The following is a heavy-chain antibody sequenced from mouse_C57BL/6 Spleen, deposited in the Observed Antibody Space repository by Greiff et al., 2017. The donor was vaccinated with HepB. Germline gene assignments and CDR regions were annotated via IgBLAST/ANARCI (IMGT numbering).Heavy chain of an antibody. J-gene: IGHJ3*01. D-gene: IGHD2-2*01. V-gene: IGHV1-15*01. CDR1: GYTFTDYE. CDR3: TRYRLPWFAY. Sequence: VQLQQSGAELVRPGASVTLSCKASGYTFTDYEMHWVKQTPVHGLEWIGAIDPETGGTAYNQKVKGKAILTADKSSSTAYMALRSLTSEDSAVYCCTRYRLPWFAYWGQGTLVTVSA. CDR2: IDPETGGT.